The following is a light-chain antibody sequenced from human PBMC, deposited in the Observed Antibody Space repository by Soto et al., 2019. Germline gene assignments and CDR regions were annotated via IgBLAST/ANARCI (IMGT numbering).Light chain of an antibody. CDR2: GAS. Sequence: EIVLTQSPGTLSLSPGERVTLSCRTSQSVTSSYLAWYQQKPGQAPRLLIYGASSRATGIPDRFSGSGSGTDFTLTISGLEPEYFAVYYCQQYGGSPWTFGQGTTVEIK. CDR1: QSVTSSY. V-gene: IGKV3-20*01. J-gene: IGKJ1*01. CDR3: QQYGGSPWT.